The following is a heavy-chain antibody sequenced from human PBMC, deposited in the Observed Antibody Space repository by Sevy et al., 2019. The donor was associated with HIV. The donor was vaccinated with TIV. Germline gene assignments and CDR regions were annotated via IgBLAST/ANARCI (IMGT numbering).Heavy chain of an antibody. CDR1: RFTFSSYS. Sequence: GGSLRLSCAASRFTFSSYSMNWVRQAPGKGLEWVSSISSSSSYIYYADSVKGRFTISRDNAKNSLYLQMNSLRAEDTAVYYCAREEDIVVVPAAIFGMDVWGRGTTVTVSS. CDR2: ISSSSSYI. V-gene: IGHV3-21*01. CDR3: AREEDIVVVPAAIFGMDV. J-gene: IGHJ6*02. D-gene: IGHD2-2*01.